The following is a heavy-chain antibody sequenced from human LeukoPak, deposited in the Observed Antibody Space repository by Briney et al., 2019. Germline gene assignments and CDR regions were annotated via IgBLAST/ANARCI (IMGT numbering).Heavy chain of an antibody. J-gene: IGHJ2*01. CDR2: INPSGGST. CDR3: ARAAVVIRDWYFDL. CDR1: GYTFTSYY. D-gene: IGHD3-22*01. V-gene: IGHV1-46*01. Sequence: ASVKVSCKASGYTFTSYYMHWVRPAPGQGLAWMGIINPSGGSTSYAQKFQGRVTMTRDMSTSTVYMELSSLRSEDTAVYYCARAAVVIRDWYFDLWGRGTLVTASS.